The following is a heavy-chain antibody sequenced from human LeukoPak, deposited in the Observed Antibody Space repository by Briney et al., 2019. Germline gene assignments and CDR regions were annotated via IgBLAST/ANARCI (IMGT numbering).Heavy chain of an antibody. V-gene: IGHV3-21*01. Sequence: GGSLTLSCAASGFIFSGSAMNWVRQAPGKGLEWVSSINGVSSHIYYADSVKGRFTISRENAKNSLYLQMNSLRAGDTAVYFCARGGLLWSRPYGMDVWGQGTTVTVSS. CDR1: GFIFSGSA. CDR2: INGVSSHI. D-gene: IGHD3-10*01. J-gene: IGHJ6*02. CDR3: ARGGLLWSRPYGMDV.